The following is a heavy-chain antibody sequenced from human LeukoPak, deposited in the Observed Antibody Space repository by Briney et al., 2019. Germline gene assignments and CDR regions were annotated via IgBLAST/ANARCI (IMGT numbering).Heavy chain of an antibody. V-gene: IGHV4-34*01. CDR2: INHSGST. CDR3: ARRGRTYYDFWSGYYSPHFDY. D-gene: IGHD3-3*01. J-gene: IGHJ4*02. Sequence: SETLSLTCAVYGGSFSGYYWSWIRQPPGKGLEWIGEINHSGSTNYNPSLKSRVTISVDTSKNQFSLKLSSVTAADTAVYYCARRGRTYYDFWSGYYSPHFDYWGQGTLVTVSS. CDR1: GGSFSGYY.